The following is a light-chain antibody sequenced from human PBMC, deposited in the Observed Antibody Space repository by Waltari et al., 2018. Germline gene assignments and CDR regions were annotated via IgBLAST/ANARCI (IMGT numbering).Light chain of an antibody. CDR1: SSDIGGYAF. CDR2: DVS. V-gene: IGLV2-14*01. CDR3: SSYTDINIALI. J-gene: IGLJ2*01. Sequence: QSALTQPASMSGSPGQSITISCTGTSSDIGGYAFISWYQQHPGKSPILIIFDVSLRPSGVSGRFSGSKSGNTASLSISGLQADDEADYFCSSYTDINIALIFGGGTKVTVL.